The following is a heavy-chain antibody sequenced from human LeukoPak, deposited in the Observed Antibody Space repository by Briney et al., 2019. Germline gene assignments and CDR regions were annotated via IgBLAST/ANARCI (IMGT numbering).Heavy chain of an antibody. V-gene: IGHV1-2*02. D-gene: IGHD2-2*01. CDR1: GYTFTGYY. Sequence: GASVKVSCKASGYTFTGYYMHWVRQAPGQGLEWMGWINPNSGGTNYAQKFQGRVTMTRDTSIGTAYMELSRLRSDDTAVYYCARGGPAAMRWWFDPWGQGTLVTVSS. J-gene: IGHJ5*02. CDR3: ARGGPAAMRWWFDP. CDR2: INPNSGGT.